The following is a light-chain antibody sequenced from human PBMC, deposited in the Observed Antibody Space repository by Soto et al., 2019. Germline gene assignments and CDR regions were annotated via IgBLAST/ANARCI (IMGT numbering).Light chain of an antibody. Sequence: EIVMTQSPATLSVSPGERATLSCRASQSVSSNLAWYQQKPGQAPRLLIYGASTRATGIPARFSGSGSGTEFPLTLSSRQSEDFAVYYCQLYNKWPPYTFGQGTKLEIK. J-gene: IGKJ2*01. V-gene: IGKV3-15*01. CDR3: QLYNKWPPYT. CDR2: GAS. CDR1: QSVSSN.